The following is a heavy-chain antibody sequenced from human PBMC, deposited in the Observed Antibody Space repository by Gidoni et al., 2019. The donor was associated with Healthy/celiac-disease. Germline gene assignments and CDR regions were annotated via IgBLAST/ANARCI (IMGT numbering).Heavy chain of an antibody. Sequence: EVQLVESGGGLVQPGGSLRLSCAASGFTFSSYSMNWVRQAPGKGLEWVSYISSSSSTIYYADSVKGRFTISRDNAKNSLYLQMNSLRDEDTAVYYCARDLSAYYDSSGYYDYYYYGMDVWGQGTTVTVSS. CDR3: ARDLSAYYDSSGYYDYYYYGMDV. V-gene: IGHV3-48*02. CDR1: GFTFSSYS. CDR2: ISSSSSTI. D-gene: IGHD3-22*01. J-gene: IGHJ6*02.